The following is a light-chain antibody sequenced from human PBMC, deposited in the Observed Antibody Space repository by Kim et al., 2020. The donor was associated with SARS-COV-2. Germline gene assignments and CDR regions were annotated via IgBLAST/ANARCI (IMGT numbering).Light chain of an antibody. J-gene: IGKJ5*01. Sequence: ASVGDRVPSTARASQDIRTALGWYQQNPGRAPKRLIYGASSLQSGVPSRFSGSGSGTEFTLTISSVQPEDFATYFCLQHSTYPITFGQGTRLEIK. CDR2: GAS. CDR3: LQHSTYPIT. CDR1: QDIRTA. V-gene: IGKV1-17*01.